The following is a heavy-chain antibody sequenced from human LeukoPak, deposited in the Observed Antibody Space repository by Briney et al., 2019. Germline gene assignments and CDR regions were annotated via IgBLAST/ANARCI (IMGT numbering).Heavy chain of an antibody. J-gene: IGHJ4*02. CDR1: GGSISSSSYY. CDR3: ARGGHSDFDF. D-gene: IGHD2-21*01. CDR2: LYYSGST. Sequence: SETLSLTCTVSGGSISSSSYYWGWIRQPPGKGLEWIGSLYYSGSTYYNPSLKSRVTISEDTSKNQFSLKLKSVTAADTAVYYCARGGHSDFDFWGQGTLVTVSS. V-gene: IGHV4-39*07.